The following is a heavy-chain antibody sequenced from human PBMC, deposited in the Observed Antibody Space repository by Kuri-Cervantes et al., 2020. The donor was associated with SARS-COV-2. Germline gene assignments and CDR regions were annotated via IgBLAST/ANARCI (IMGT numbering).Heavy chain of an antibody. V-gene: IGHV3-30-3*01. CDR3: ARRSSGWYVSFDY. J-gene: IGHJ4*02. D-gene: IGHD6-19*01. Sequence: GESLKISCAASGFTFSSYAMHWVRQAPGKGLEWVAVISYDGSNKYYADSVKGRFTISRDNAKNSLYLQMNSLRAEDTAVYYCARRSSGWYVSFDYWGQGTLVTVSS. CDR2: ISYDGSNK. CDR1: GFTFSSYA.